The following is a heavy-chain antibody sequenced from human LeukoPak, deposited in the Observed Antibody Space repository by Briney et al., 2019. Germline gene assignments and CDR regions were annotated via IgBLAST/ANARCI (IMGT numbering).Heavy chain of an antibody. J-gene: IGHJ6*02. V-gene: IGHV4-59*01. Sequence: SETLSLTCTVSGGSISSYYWSWIRQPPGKGLEWIGYIYYSGSTNYNPSLKSRVTISVDTSENQFSLKLSSVTAADTAVYYCARSRAHYYYYGMDVWGQGTTVTVSS. CDR1: GGSISSYY. CDR2: IYYSGST. CDR3: ARSRAHYYYYGMDV.